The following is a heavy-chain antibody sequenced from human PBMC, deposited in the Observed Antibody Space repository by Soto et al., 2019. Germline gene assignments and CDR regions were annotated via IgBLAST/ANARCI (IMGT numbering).Heavy chain of an antibody. D-gene: IGHD3-3*01. V-gene: IGHV3-48*02. CDR1: GFTFSSYS. Sequence: VQLVESGGGLVQPGGSLRLSCAASGFTFSSYSMNWVRQAPGKGLEWVSYISSSSSTIYYADSVKGRFTISRDNAKNSLYIQENSLRDEDTAVYYCARDTQDDFWSGYYRDYWGQGTLVTVSS. CDR3: ARDTQDDFWSGYYRDY. J-gene: IGHJ4*02. CDR2: ISSSSSTI.